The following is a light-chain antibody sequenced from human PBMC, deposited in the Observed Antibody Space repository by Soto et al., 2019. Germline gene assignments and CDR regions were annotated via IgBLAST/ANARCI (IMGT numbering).Light chain of an antibody. Sequence: QSVLTQPASVSGSPGQSITISCTGTSGDVGNYNLVSWFQLHPGEAPKLLIYEGFRRPSGVSNRFSGSKSGNTASLTVSALQAEDEANYYCSSYAVSDTMIFGGGTKLTVL. V-gene: IGLV2-23*01. CDR3: SSYAVSDTMI. J-gene: IGLJ2*01. CDR2: EGF. CDR1: SGDVGNYNL.